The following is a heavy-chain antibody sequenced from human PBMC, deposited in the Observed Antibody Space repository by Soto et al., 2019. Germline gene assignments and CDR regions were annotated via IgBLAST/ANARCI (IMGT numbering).Heavy chain of an antibody. Sequence: ASVKVSCKASGGSLSNYGISWVRQAPGQGLEWMGGIIPVFGTANYAQKFQGRVTITRDTSASTAYMELSSLRSEDTAVYYCARVGGFDWLSYDAFDIWGQGTMVTVSS. D-gene: IGHD3-9*01. V-gene: IGHV1-69*05. CDR3: ARVGGFDWLSYDAFDI. CDR1: GGSLSNYG. J-gene: IGHJ3*02. CDR2: IIPVFGTA.